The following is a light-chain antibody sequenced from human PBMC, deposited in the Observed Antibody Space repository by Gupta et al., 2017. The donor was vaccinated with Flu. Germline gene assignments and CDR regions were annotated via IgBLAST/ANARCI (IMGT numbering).Light chain of an antibody. CDR1: KVGEKH. V-gene: IGLV3-1*01. CDR3: QACDSTTAPDV. J-gene: IGLJ1*01. CDR2: RDT. Sequence: PPSASASPGQTDTITSTGDKVGEKHACWYRQRPGQSPVLLIDRDTKRPSGIPKRIPGSNTGNADTLTISGSQAMDEADDYCQACDSTTAPDVFGTGTKVTVL.